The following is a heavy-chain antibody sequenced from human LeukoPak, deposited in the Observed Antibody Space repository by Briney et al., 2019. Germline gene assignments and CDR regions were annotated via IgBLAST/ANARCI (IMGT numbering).Heavy chain of an antibody. J-gene: IGHJ4*02. CDR3: ARARGGYCSSTSCYTGRYYFDY. D-gene: IGHD2-2*02. V-gene: IGHV4-34*01. CDR1: GGSFSGYY. Sequence: PSETLSLTCAVYGGSFSGYYWSWIRQPPGKGLEWIGEINHSGSTNYNPSLKSRVTISVDTSKNQFPLKLSSVTAADTAVYYCARARGGYCSSTSCYTGRYYFDYWGQGTLVTVSS. CDR2: INHSGST.